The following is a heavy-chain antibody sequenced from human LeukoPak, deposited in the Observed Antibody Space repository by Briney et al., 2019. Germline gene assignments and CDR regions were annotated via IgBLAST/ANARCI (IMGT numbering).Heavy chain of an antibody. V-gene: IGHV4-34*01. Sequence: SETLSLTCAVYGGSFSGYYWSWIRQPPGKGLEWIGEINHSGSTNYNPSLKSRVTISVDTSKNQFSLKLSSVTAADTAVYYCARGAGVRVRYFDGHGYRWFDPWGQGTLVTVSS. CDR1: GGSFSGYY. D-gene: IGHD3-9*01. CDR2: INHSGST. CDR3: ARGAGVRVRYFDGHGYRWFDP. J-gene: IGHJ5*02.